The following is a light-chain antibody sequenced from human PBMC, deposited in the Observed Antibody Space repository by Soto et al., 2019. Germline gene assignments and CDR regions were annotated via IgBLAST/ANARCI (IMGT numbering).Light chain of an antibody. CDR3: QQYNANPPWT. Sequence: DIQMTQSPSTLSAFVGDRVTITCRASQNINKLLAWYQQKPGKAPKLLIYDASNLLTGVPSRFSGSGSGTDFTITISSLQPDDFATYIWQQYNANPPWTFGQGTKVEI. CDR1: QNINKL. V-gene: IGKV1-5*01. J-gene: IGKJ1*01. CDR2: DAS.